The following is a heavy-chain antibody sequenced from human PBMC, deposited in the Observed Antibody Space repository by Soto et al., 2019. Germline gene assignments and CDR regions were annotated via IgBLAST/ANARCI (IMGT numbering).Heavy chain of an antibody. D-gene: IGHD3-3*01. Sequence: EVQLVESGGDLVQPGGSLRLSCVVSGFSVSISYMGWVRQAPGKGLEWVSSIYADGHTYYADSVRGRFTIYTDNSKDTLYLPMNSLRVDDTAIYYCARHVGDYWYFDLWGRGTLVTVSS. J-gene: IGHJ2*01. V-gene: IGHV3-66*04. CDR3: ARHVGDYWYFDL. CDR2: IYADGHT. CDR1: GFSVSISY.